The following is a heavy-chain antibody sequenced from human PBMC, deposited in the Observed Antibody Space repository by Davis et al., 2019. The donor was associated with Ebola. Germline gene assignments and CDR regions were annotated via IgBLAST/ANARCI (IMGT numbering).Heavy chain of an antibody. V-gene: IGHV1-18*01. D-gene: IGHD4-17*01. CDR1: GYTFTSYG. Sequence: ASVKVSCKASGYTFTSYGISWVRQAPGQGLEWMGWISAYNGNTNYAQKLQGRVTMTTDTSTSTAYMELRSLRSDDTAVYYCAREESTVTTGWFDPWGQGTLVTVSS. CDR2: ISAYNGNT. CDR3: AREESTVTTGWFDP. J-gene: IGHJ5*02.